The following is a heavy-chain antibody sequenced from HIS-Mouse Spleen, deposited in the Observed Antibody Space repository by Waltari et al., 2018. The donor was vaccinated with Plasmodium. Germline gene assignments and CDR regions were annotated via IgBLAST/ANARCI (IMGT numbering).Heavy chain of an antibody. V-gene: IGHV1-2*02. CDR2: INPNSGDT. D-gene: IGHD6-13*01. CDR3: ARVLGYKAAAGTFVEYFQH. Sequence: QVQLVQSGAEVKKPGASVKVSCKASGYTFTGYYMPWVRQATGQGLEWMGWINPNSGDTNYAQKFQGRVTMTRDTSISTAYMELSRLRSDDTAVYYCARVLGYKAAAGTFVEYFQHWGQGTLVTVSS. CDR1: GYTFTGYY. J-gene: IGHJ1*01.